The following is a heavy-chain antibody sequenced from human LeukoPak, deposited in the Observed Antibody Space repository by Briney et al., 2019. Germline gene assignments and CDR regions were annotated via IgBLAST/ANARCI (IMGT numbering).Heavy chain of an antibody. D-gene: IGHD4-17*01. CDR3: AGGLYGDYDY. V-gene: IGHV3-73*01. Sequence: SGGSLRLSCAASGFTLRSSPIHWVRQASGKGLEWVGRIRNKVDDYATAYAASVKGRFTLSRDDSRNTAYLQMNSLKTEDTAVYYCAGGLYGDYDYWGQGALVTVSS. CDR2: IRNKVDDYAT. J-gene: IGHJ4*02. CDR1: GFTLRSSP.